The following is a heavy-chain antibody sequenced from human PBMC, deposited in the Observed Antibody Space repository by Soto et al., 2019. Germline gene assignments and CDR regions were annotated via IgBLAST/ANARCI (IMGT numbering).Heavy chain of an antibody. V-gene: IGHV3-23*01. CDR1: GFTFSSYA. Sequence: GGSLRLSCSASGFTFSSYAMSWVRQAPGKGLEWVSAISGSGGSTYYADSVKGRFTISRDNSKNTLYLQMNSLRAEDTAVYYCAKAYSGYDYYDSSGYYYRDYWGQGTLVTVSS. CDR3: AKAYSGYDYYDSSGYYYRDY. J-gene: IGHJ4*02. CDR2: ISGSGGST. D-gene: IGHD3-22*01.